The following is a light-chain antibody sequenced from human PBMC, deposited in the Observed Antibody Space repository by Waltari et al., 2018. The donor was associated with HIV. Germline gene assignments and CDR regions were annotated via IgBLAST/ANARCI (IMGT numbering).Light chain of an antibody. CDR3: QSYDRSLSGSFV. CDR1: SSNLGAGYD. Sequence: QSVLTQPPSVSGAPGQRVTISCTGNSSNLGAGYDVHWYQHLPGTAPKLLIYGDRNRPSGVPDRFSASRSDTSASLAITGLQAEDEADYYCQSYDRSLSGSFVFGTGTKVTVL. V-gene: IGLV1-40*01. J-gene: IGLJ1*01. CDR2: GDR.